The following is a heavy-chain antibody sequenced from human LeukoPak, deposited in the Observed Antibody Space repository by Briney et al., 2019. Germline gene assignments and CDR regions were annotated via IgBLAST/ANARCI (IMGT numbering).Heavy chain of an antibody. CDR3: AKDVRVGGGGMDV. Sequence: GGSLRLSRAASGFMFDDYAMTWVRQAPGTGLEWVSLISASGGNTYYADSVKGRFTISRDNSKNTLSLQMNSLRAEDAAVYYCAKDVRVGGGGMDVWGQGTPVSFSS. J-gene: IGHJ6*02. V-gene: IGHV3-23*01. D-gene: IGHD1-26*01. CDR1: GFMFDDYA. CDR2: ISASGGNT.